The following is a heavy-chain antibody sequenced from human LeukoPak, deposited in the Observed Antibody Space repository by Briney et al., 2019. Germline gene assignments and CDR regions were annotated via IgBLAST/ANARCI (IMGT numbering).Heavy chain of an antibody. V-gene: IGHV3-73*01. D-gene: IGHD3-10*01. CDR1: GFTFNSYW. CDR2: IRSKTNNYAT. Sequence: GGSLRLSCAASGFTFNSYWMTWVRQASGKGLEWVGRIRSKTNNYATTYAASVKGRFTISRDDSKNTAYLQMNSLKTEDTAVYYCTRASIGLDYWGQGTLVTVS. CDR3: TRASIGLDY. J-gene: IGHJ4*02.